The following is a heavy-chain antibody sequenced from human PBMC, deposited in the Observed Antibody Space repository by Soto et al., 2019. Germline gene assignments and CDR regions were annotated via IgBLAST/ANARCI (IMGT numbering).Heavy chain of an antibody. CDR2: ISYDGSNK. CDR1: GFTFSSYG. CDR3: AKPFGIVDTAMVKYFDY. Sequence: LRLSCAASGFTFSSYGMHWVRQAPGKGLEWVAVISYDGSNKYYADSVKGRFTISRDNSKNTLYLQMNSLRAEDTAVYYCAKPFGIVDTAMVKYFDYFGQRTLVPVSS. D-gene: IGHD5-18*01. V-gene: IGHV3-30*18. J-gene: IGHJ4*02.